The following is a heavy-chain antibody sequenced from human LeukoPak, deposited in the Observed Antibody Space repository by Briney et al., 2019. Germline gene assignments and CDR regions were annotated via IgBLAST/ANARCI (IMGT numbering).Heavy chain of an antibody. V-gene: IGHV3-23*01. J-gene: IGHJ4*02. D-gene: IGHD5-12*01. CDR3: AKDLGQEYSGYGFDY. CDR1: GFTFSSYA. Sequence: GGSLRLSCAASGFTFSSYAMSWVRQALGKGLEWVSAISGGGGSTYYADSVKGRFTISRDNSKNTLYLQMNSLRAEDTAIYYCAKDLGQEYSGYGFDYWGQGTLVTVSS. CDR2: ISGGGGST.